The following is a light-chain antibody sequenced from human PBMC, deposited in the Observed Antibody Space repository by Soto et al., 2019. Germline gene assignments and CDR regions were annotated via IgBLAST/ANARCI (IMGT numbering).Light chain of an antibody. Sequence: EILLTQCPATLSWSPGERATLSCRASQSVSSYLAWYQKKPGKAPRLLIYDASNRATGIPARLSGSGSGTDLTLTISSIETEDFEVYYCQQRSNWRITFGQGTRLEIK. CDR2: DAS. J-gene: IGKJ5*01. V-gene: IGKV3-11*01. CDR1: QSVSSY. CDR3: QQRSNWRIT.